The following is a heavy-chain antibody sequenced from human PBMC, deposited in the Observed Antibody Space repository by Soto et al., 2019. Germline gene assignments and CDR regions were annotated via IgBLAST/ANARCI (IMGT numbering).Heavy chain of an antibody. D-gene: IGHD3-3*01. CDR1: GGSISSYY. CDR3: ARDQAVFYDFRSPRDYYYYYGMDV. CDR2: IYYSGST. J-gene: IGHJ6*02. V-gene: IGHV4-59*01. Sequence: SETLSLTCTVSGGSISSYYWSWIRQPPGKGLEWIGYIYYSGSTNYNPSLKSRVTISVDTSKNQFSLKLRSVTAADTAVYYCARDQAVFYDFRSPRDYYYYYGMDVWGQGTTVTVSS.